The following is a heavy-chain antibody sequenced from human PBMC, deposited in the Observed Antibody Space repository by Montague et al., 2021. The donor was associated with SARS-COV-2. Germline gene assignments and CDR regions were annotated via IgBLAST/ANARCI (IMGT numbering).Heavy chain of an antibody. CDR3: ARHYSATLPADS. Sequence: SETLSLTCTVSGGSISSFYWSWFRQPPGKGLEWIGYISDSGSTNYNPSLTSRVTMSVDTSKNQFSLKLNSVTAADTAVYYCARHYSATLPADSWGQGTLVTVSS. CDR1: GGSISSFY. J-gene: IGHJ4*02. CDR2: ISDSGST. V-gene: IGHV4-59*08. D-gene: IGHD2-15*01.